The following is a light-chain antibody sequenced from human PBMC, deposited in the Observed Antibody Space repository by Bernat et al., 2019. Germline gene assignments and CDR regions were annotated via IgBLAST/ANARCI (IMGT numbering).Light chain of an antibody. J-gene: IGKJ1*01. V-gene: IGKV3-20*01. CDR2: GTS. Sequence: EIVLTQSPGILSLSPGERATLSCSASQSFGSTYLAWYQQKPGQAPRLLIYGTSSRATGIPDRFSGSGSGTDFTLSISRLEPEDFAVYYCQQHGSSLWTFGQGTKVEIK. CDR1: QSFGSTY. CDR3: QQHGSSLWT.